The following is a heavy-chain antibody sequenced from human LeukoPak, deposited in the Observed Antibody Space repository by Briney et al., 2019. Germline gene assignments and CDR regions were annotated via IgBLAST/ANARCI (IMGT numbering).Heavy chain of an antibody. CDR2: IRFDGNTE. D-gene: IGHD3-16*01. J-gene: IGHJ1*01. CDR1: GFTFRTYG. Sequence: GGSLRLSCVASGFTFRTYGMHWVRQAPGKGLEWVAFIRFDGNTEKYADSVEGRFTVSRDNAKNTLYLQMDTLRPEDTALYYCANGGGYFLHWGQGTLVTVSS. CDR3: ANGGGYFLH. V-gene: IGHV3-30*02.